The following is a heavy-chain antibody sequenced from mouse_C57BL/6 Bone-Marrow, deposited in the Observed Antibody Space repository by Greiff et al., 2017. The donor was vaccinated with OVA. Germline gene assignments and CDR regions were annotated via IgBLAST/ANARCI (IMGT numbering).Heavy chain of an antibody. CDR3: ARDCYGAY. CDR1: GYTFTDYY. D-gene: IGHD1-1*02. CDR2: INPNNGGT. V-gene: IGHV1-26*01. J-gene: IGHJ3*01. Sequence: VQLQQSGPELVKPGASVKISCKASGYTFTDYYMNWVKQSHGKSLEWIGDINPNNGGTSYNQKFKGKATLTVDKSSSTAYMELRSLTSEDSAVYYCARDCYGAYWGQGTLVTVSA.